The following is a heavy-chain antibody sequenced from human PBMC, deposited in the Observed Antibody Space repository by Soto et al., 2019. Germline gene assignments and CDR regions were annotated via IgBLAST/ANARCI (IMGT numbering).Heavy chain of an antibody. CDR1: GFTFSSYG. Sequence: QVQLVESGGGVVQPGKSLTLSCAASGFTFSSYGMHWVRQAPGKGLEWVAVIWYDGSNKYYADSVKGRFTISRDNSQNTLSLQMNSLRVEDTAVYYCARDCYSSGWYDLDYWGQGTLVTVSS. D-gene: IGHD6-19*01. CDR3: ARDCYSSGWYDLDY. V-gene: IGHV3-33*01. J-gene: IGHJ4*02. CDR2: IWYDGSNK.